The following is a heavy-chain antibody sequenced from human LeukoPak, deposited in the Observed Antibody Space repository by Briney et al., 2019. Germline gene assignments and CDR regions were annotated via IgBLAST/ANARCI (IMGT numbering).Heavy chain of an antibody. CDR1: GFTFRSYA. Sequence: GGSLRLSCAASGFTFRSYAMSWVRQAPGKGLEWVSAISGSGGSTYYADSVKGRFTISRDNSKNTLYLQMNSLRAEDTAVYYCAKDLQWLVLGGFDYWGQGTLVTVSS. D-gene: IGHD6-19*01. CDR3: AKDLQWLVLGGFDY. J-gene: IGHJ4*02. V-gene: IGHV3-23*01. CDR2: ISGSGGST.